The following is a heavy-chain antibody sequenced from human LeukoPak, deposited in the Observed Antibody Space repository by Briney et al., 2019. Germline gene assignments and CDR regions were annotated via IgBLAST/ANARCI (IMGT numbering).Heavy chain of an antibody. V-gene: IGHV1-69*13. CDR1: GGTLSSFT. CDR2: IIPIFGTA. Sequence: SVKVSCKASGGTLSSFTPSWVRQAPGQGLEWMGGIIPIFGTANYAQKFQGRITITADESTSTAYMELSSLRSEDTAVYYCARDHRQQLENWFDPWGQGTLVTVSS. J-gene: IGHJ5*02. D-gene: IGHD1-1*01. CDR3: ARDHRQQLENWFDP.